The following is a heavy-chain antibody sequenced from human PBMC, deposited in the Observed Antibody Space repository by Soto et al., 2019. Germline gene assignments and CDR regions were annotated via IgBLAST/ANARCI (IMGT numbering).Heavy chain of an antibody. CDR3: ARGVGSSPPRY. V-gene: IGHV4-59*01. CDR1: GGSISVYY. J-gene: IGHJ4*02. Sequence: QVQLQESGPGQVKPSETLSLTCTISGGSISVYYWSWVRQPPGHELEWIGYIYASGSPYYNPSLRSRVTISADTSKNLISLKLTSPTAADTAVYYCARGVGSSPPRYWGRGTLVTVSS. D-gene: IGHD1-26*01. CDR2: IYASGSP.